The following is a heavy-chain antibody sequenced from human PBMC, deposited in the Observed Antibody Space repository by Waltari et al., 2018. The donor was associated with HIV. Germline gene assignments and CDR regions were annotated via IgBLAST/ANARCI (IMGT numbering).Heavy chain of an antibody. CDR1: GFTFSSYG. J-gene: IGHJ4*02. CDR2: ISSDGTTT. D-gene: IGHD1-20*01. Sequence: EVQLVESGGGLVQPGGSLRLSCAASGFTFSSYGMHWVRQAPGKGLGWVTRISSDGTTTSYADSVKGRFTISRDNAKNTLYLKMNSLRAEDTAVYYCTRELARYNWNDIPLDYWGQGALVTVSS. CDR3: TRELARYNWNDIPLDY. V-gene: IGHV3-74*01.